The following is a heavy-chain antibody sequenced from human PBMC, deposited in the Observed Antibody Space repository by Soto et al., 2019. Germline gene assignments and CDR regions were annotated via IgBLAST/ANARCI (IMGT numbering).Heavy chain of an antibody. CDR2: TYYRSKWYN. D-gene: IGHD3-22*01. Sequence: SQTLSLTCAISGDSVSSNSAAWNWIRQSPSRGLEWLGRTYYRSKWYNDYAVSVKSRITINPDTSKNQFSLQLISVTPEDTAEYYCARELADSSGYWGYFQHWGQGTLVTVSS. J-gene: IGHJ1*01. V-gene: IGHV6-1*01. CDR3: ARELADSSGYWGYFQH. CDR1: GDSVSSNSAA.